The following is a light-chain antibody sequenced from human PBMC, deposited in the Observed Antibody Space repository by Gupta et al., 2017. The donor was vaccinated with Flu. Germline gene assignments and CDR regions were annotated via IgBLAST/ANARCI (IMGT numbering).Light chain of an antibody. V-gene: IGLV1-40*01. CDR2: GDN. CDR1: RSNIGSLYT. Sequence: QSVLTQPPSVSGAPGQRVAISCTGNRSNIGSLYTVHWYQQFPGTAPRLLISGDNNRPSGVPGRFSASRSGTSASLAITGLQAEDEAEYYGQSYDSTLGGSCVCGAGTKLTV. CDR3: QSYDSTLGGSCV. J-gene: IGLJ3*02.